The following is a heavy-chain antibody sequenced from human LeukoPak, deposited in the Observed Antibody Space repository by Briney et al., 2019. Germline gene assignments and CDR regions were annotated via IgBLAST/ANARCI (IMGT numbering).Heavy chain of an antibody. CDR3: ARSGSGGWIDY. Sequence: SETLSLTCAVSGGSISSGGYSWSWIRQSPSRGLEWLGRTYYRSKWYNGYAVFVKSRISVNPDTSKNQFSLQLNSVTPEDTAVYYCARSGSGGWIDYWGQGTLVTVSS. D-gene: IGHD6-19*01. CDR1: GGSISSGGYS. J-gene: IGHJ4*02. CDR2: TYYRSKWYN. V-gene: IGHV6-1*01.